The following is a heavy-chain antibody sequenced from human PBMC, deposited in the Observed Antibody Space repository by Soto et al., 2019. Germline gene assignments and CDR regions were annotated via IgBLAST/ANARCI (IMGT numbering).Heavy chain of an antibody. V-gene: IGHV3-30-3*01. Sequence: ESGGGVVQPGRSLRLSCAASGFTFSSYAMHWVRQAPGKGLEWVAVISYDGSNKYYADSVKGRFTISRDNSKNTLYLQMNSLRAEDTAVYYCARVGGGGYCSGGSCFHYYYYGMDVWGQGTTVTVSS. J-gene: IGHJ6*02. CDR1: GFTFSSYA. CDR3: ARVGGGGYCSGGSCFHYYYYGMDV. CDR2: ISYDGSNK. D-gene: IGHD2-15*01.